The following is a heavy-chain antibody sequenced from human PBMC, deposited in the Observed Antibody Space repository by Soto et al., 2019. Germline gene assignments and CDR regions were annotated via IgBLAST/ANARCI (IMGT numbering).Heavy chain of an antibody. CDR1: GFTFSSYG. V-gene: IGHV3-30*18. D-gene: IGHD3-10*01. CDR3: AKLPSMVRGVITIDY. J-gene: IGHJ4*02. Sequence: PGGSLRLSCAASGFTFSSYGMHWVRQAPGKGLEWVAVISYDGSNKYYADSVKGRFTISRDNSKNTLYLQMNSLRAEDTAVYYCAKLPSMVRGVITIDYWGQGTLVTVSS. CDR2: ISYDGSNK.